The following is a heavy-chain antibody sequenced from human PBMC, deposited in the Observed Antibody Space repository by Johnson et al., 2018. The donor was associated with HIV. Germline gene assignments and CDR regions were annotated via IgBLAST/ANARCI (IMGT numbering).Heavy chain of an antibody. CDR2: IKEDGSEK. CDR3: ARDGRGLDAFDI. J-gene: IGHJ3*02. D-gene: IGHD3/OR15-3a*01. V-gene: IGHV3-7*01. CDR1: GFTFSNAW. Sequence: VQLVESGGGVVQPGGSLRLSCTVSGFTFSNAWMNWVRLAPGKGLECVANIKEDGSEKYYVDSVKGRFTISRDNAKNSLYLQMNSLRAEDTAVYYCARDGRGLDAFDIWGQGTVVTVSS.